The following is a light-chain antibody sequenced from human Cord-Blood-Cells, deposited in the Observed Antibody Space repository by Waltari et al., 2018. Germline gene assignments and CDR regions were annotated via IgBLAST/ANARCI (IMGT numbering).Light chain of an antibody. CDR3: QQYDSTPLT. J-gene: IGKJ4*01. V-gene: IGKV1-39*01. Sequence: IQITQSPSSLTASLGDRVTITCWSSPSISSCLNWYQQKPGKAPKLLIYAASSLESGVPYRFSGSGSGTDFTLTISSLQPEDFAAYYCQQYDSTPLTFGGGTKVEIK. CDR1: PSISSC. CDR2: AAS.